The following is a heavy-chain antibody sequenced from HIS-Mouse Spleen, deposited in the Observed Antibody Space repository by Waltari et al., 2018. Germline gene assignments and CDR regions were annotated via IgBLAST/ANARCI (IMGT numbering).Heavy chain of an antibody. CDR1: GCPTNSTCCY. CDR2: IYYSGST. Sequence: QLQLQESGPGLVKPSETLTLPCTGSGCPTNSTCCYWGMNRQPPGKGLEWIGSIYYSGSTYYNPSLKSRVTISVDTSKNQFSLKLSSVTAADTAVYYCAREIPYSSSWYDWYFDLWGRGTLVTVSS. CDR3: AREIPYSSSWYDWYFDL. D-gene: IGHD6-13*01. J-gene: IGHJ2*01. V-gene: IGHV4-39*07.